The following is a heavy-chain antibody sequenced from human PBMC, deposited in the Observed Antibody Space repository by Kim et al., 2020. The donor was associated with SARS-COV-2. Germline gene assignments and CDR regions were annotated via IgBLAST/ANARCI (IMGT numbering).Heavy chain of an antibody. V-gene: IGHV4-34*01. CDR1: GGSFSGYY. CDR2: INHSGST. Sequence: SETLSLTCAVYGGSFSGYYWSWIRQPPGKGLEWIGEINHSGSTNYNPSLKSRVTISVDTSKNQFSLKLSSVTAADTAVYYFARGRSYYDSSGYYYVDWGQGTLVTFSS. CDR3: ARGRSYYDSSGYYYVD. D-gene: IGHD3-22*01. J-gene: IGHJ4*02.